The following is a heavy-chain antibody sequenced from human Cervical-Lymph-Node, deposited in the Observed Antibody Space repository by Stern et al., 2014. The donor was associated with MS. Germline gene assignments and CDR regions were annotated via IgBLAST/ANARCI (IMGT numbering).Heavy chain of an antibody. CDR2: ISSSSSYI. CDR3: ARDFGRFLEWLLSPYYYGMDV. D-gene: IGHD3-3*01. Sequence: EVQLVESGGGLVKPGGSLRLSCAASGFTFSSYSMNWVRQAPGKGLEWVSSISSSSSYIYYADSVKGRFTISRDNAKNSLYLQMNSLRAEDTAVYYCARDFGRFLEWLLSPYYYGMDVWGQGTTVTVSS. J-gene: IGHJ6*02. CDR1: GFTFSSYS. V-gene: IGHV3-21*01.